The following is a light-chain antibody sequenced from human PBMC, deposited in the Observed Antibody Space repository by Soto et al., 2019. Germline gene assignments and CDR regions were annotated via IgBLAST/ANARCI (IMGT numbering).Light chain of an antibody. CDR2: DAS. CDR3: QQLSHWPLT. Sequence: ETVLTQFPATLSLSPGERATLSCRASRNINTYLAWYQQRPGQPPRLLIHDASNRPPGIPARFSGSGSDTDFNLTIRCLEPEDFEVYYCQQLSHWPLTFGGGTKVEIK. J-gene: IGKJ4*02. CDR1: RNINTY. V-gene: IGKV3-11*01.